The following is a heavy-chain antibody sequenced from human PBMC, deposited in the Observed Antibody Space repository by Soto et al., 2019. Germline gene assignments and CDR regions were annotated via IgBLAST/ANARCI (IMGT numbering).Heavy chain of an antibody. Sequence: PSETLSLTCAVYGGSFSGYYWSWIRQPPGKGLEWIGEINHSGSTNYNPSLKSRVTISVDTSKNQFSLKLSSVTAADTAVYYCARGGYVAFDYWGQGTLVTVSS. J-gene: IGHJ4*02. CDR1: GGSFSGYY. CDR3: ARGGYVAFDY. D-gene: IGHD5-18*01. CDR2: INHSGST. V-gene: IGHV4-34*01.